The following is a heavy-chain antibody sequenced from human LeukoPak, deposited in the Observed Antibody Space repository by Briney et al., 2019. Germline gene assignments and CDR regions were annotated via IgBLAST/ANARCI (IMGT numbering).Heavy chain of an antibody. CDR3: TSSTYYDFWSGYQFDY. Sequence: GGSLRLSCTASGFTFGDYAMSWVRQAPGKGLEWVGFIRSKAYGGTTEYAASVKGRFTISRDDSKSIAYLQMNSLKTEGTAVYYCTSSTYYDFWSGYQFDYWGQGTLVTVSS. CDR1: GFTFGDYA. V-gene: IGHV3-49*04. J-gene: IGHJ4*02. D-gene: IGHD3-3*01. CDR2: IRSKAYGGTT.